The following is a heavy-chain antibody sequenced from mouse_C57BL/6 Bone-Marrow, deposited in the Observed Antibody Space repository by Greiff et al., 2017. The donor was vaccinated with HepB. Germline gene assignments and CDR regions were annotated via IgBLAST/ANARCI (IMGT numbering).Heavy chain of an antibody. J-gene: IGHJ3*01. V-gene: IGHV1-80*01. D-gene: IGHD2-4*01. CDR3: ARGAVDYDVAY. Sequence: VQLQQSGAELVKPGASVKISCKASGYAFSSYWMNWVKQRPGKGLEWIGQIYPGDGDTNYNEKFKGKATLTADKSSSTAYMQLSSLTSEDAAVCYCARGAVDYDVAYWGQGTLVTVSA. CDR1: GYAFSSYW. CDR2: IYPGDGDT.